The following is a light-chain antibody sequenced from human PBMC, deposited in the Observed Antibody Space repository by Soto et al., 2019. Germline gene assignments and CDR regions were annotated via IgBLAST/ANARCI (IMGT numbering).Light chain of an antibody. CDR1: QAIRTA. J-gene: IGKJ1*01. CDR3: LLDFRYFWA. Sequence: AIQLTQSPSSLSASVGDRVTITCRASQAIRTALGWYQQRPGKVPKLLIYAASTLQSGVPSRFSGSGSGTDLTLTISSLQPEDFATYYCLLDFRYFWAFGQGTKVEIK. V-gene: IGKV1-6*01. CDR2: AAS.